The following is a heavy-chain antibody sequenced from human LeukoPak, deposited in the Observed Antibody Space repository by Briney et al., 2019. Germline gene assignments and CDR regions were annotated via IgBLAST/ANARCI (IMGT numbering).Heavy chain of an antibody. Sequence: GGSLRLSCAASGFTFSSYSMTWVRQAPGKGLEWVANIKQEGIEKNYAHSVKGRFTISRDNVKNSVFLEMNSLRVEDTAVYYCAGGGGWLVVSWGQGTLVTVSS. CDR3: AGGGGWLVVS. V-gene: IGHV3-7*01. CDR1: GFTFSSYS. D-gene: IGHD2-8*02. J-gene: IGHJ5*02. CDR2: IKQEGIEK.